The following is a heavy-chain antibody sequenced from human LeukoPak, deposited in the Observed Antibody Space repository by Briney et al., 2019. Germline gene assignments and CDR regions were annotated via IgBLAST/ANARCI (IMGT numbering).Heavy chain of an antibody. D-gene: IGHD2-15*01. V-gene: IGHV1-2*02. Sequence: GASVKVSCKASGYTFSDYYMYWVRQAPGQGLEWMGWIDPKSGGTNYAQKFQGRVTMTRDTSISTAYMELSRLRSDDTAVYYCTREYCSGDSCYFAFGYWGQGTLVTVSS. CDR2: IDPKSGGT. CDR1: GYTFSDYY. J-gene: IGHJ4*02. CDR3: TREYCSGDSCYFAFGY.